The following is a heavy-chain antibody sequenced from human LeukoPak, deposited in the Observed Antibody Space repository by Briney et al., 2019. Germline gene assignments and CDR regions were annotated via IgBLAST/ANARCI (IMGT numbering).Heavy chain of an antibody. CDR1: GYTFTGYY. J-gene: IGHJ6*03. Sequence: ASVKVSCKASGYTFTGYYMHWVRQAPGQGLEWMGWINPNSGGTNYAQKFQGRVTMTRDTSISTAYMELSRLRSDDTAVYYCARGEQQLVLYYYCMDVWGKGTTVTVSS. D-gene: IGHD6-13*01. CDR3: ARGEQQLVLYYYCMDV. CDR2: INPNSGGT. V-gene: IGHV1-2*02.